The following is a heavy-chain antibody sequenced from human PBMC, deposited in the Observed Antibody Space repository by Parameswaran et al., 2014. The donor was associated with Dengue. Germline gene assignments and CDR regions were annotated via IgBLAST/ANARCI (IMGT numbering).Heavy chain of an antibody. Sequence: WVRQAPGQGLEWMGWMNPNSGNTGYAQKFQGRVTMTRNTSISTAYMELSSLRSEDTAVYYCARADRYPYYYYYYMDVWGKGTTVTVSS. J-gene: IGHJ6*03. CDR2: MNPNSGNT. D-gene: IGHD3-22*01. CDR3: ARADRYPYYYYYYMDV. V-gene: IGHV1-8*01.